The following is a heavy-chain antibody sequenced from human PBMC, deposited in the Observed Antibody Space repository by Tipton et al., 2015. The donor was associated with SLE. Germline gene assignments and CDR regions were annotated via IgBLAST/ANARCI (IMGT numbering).Heavy chain of an antibody. CDR3: ARETADILWFGGTGSEYNWFDP. Sequence: TLSLTCTVSGGSITSGSYYWTWVRQPAGRGLEWIGRVYTVGNTNYNPSLESRVSISLDTSKNQFSLKLGSVTAADTAVYYCARETADILWFGGTGSEYNWFDPWGQGTLVTVSS. CDR2: VYTVGNT. D-gene: IGHD3-10*01. J-gene: IGHJ5*02. CDR1: GGSITSGSYY. V-gene: IGHV4-61*02.